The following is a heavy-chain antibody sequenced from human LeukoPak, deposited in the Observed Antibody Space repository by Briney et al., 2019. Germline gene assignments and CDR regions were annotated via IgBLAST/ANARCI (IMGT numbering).Heavy chain of an antibody. V-gene: IGHV4-39*01. CDR3: ARHRRDCFTTGCSADTWFDP. D-gene: IGHD2-2*01. CDR2: INHSGST. CDR1: GGSISSSSYY. Sequence: SETLSLTCTVSGGSISSSSYYWGWIRQPPGKGLEWIGEINHSGSTNYNPSLKSRVTISVDTSKNQFSLRLSSVTAADTAVYYCARHRRDCFTTGCSADTWFDPWGQGTLVTVSS. J-gene: IGHJ5*02.